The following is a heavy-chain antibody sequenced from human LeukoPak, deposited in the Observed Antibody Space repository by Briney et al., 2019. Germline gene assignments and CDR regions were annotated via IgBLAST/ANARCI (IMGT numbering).Heavy chain of an antibody. D-gene: IGHD2-21*02. CDR1: GYIFTGYY. J-gene: IGHJ4*02. CDR3: VRHPGGDYPTDY. Sequence: ASVKVSCNASGYIFTGYYMYWVRQSPGQGLEWMGWINPNSGDTNYAQKFHGRVTMTRDTSITTVYMELSRLRSDDTAVYYCVRHPGGDYPTDYWGQGTLVTVSS. CDR2: INPNSGDT. V-gene: IGHV1-2*02.